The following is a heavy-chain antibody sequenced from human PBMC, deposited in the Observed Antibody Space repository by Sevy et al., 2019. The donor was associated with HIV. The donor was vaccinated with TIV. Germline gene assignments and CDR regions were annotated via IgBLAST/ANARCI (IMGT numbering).Heavy chain of an antibody. D-gene: IGHD6-13*01. Sequence: GGSLRLSCAASGLIFSHYGMHWVRQAPGKGLEWVAFISFDGSNKYYVDSVKGRFTISRDNSKNPQYLQMNSLRTEDTALYYCAKNTAAAGTGGFDYWGQGTLVTVPS. CDR3: AKNTAAAGTGGFDY. CDR1: GLIFSHYG. V-gene: IGHV3-30*02. J-gene: IGHJ4*02. CDR2: ISFDGSNK.